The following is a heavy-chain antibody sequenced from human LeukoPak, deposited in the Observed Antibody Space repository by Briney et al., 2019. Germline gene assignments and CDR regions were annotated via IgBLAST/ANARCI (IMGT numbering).Heavy chain of an antibody. D-gene: IGHD4-17*01. J-gene: IGHJ4*02. CDR2: IYSGGST. CDR3: ARAPYYGDYPYYFDY. V-gene: IGHV3-53*01. Sequence: PGGSLRLSCAASGFTVSSNYMSWVRQAPGKGLVWVSVIYSGGSTYYADSVKGRFTISRDNSKNTLYLQMNSLRAEDTAVYYCARAPYYGDYPYYFDYWGQGTLVTVSS. CDR1: GFTVSSNY.